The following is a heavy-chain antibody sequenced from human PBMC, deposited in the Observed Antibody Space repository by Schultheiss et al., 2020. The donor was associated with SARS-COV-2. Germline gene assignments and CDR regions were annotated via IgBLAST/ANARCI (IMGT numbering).Heavy chain of an antibody. D-gene: IGHD4-17*01. J-gene: IGHJ6*02. V-gene: IGHV3-30*03. CDR3: ARDAAGDYVSLYYYYGMDV. CDR2: ISYDGSNK. Sequence: GGSLRLSCAASGFTVSSNYMSWVRQAPGKGLEWVAVISYDGSNKYYADSVKGRFTISRDNSKNTLYLQMNSLRAEDTAVYYCARDAAGDYVSLYYYYGMDVWGQGTTVTVSS. CDR1: GFTVSSNY.